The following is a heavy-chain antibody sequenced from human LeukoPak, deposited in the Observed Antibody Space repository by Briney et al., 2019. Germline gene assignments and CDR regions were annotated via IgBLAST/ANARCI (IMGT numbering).Heavy chain of an antibody. D-gene: IGHD3-22*01. V-gene: IGHV4-59*06. CDR2: IYYSGST. J-gene: IGHJ6*02. Sequence: SETLSLTCTVSGGSISSYYWSWIRQHPGKGLEWIGYIYYSGSTYYNPSLKSRVTISVDTPKNQFSLKLSSVTAADTAVYYCARDSSGGHYYSYGTDVGGQGTTVTVS. CDR1: GGSISSYY. CDR3: ARDSSGGHYYSYGTDV.